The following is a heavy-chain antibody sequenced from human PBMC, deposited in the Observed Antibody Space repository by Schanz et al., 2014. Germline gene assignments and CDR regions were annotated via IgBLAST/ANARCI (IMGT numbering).Heavy chain of an antibody. Sequence: QVQLVQSGTQVKKPGASVKVSCKASGYTLSAYSLHWVRQAPGQGLEWMGWISPYNGNTNYAQKRQGRVTMTTDTSTSTAYMELRSLRSDDTAHYYCVRVPSRDASCDLGGRGTLVTVSS. V-gene: IGHV1-18*01. CDR2: ISPYNGNT. CDR3: VRVPSRDASCDL. CDR1: GYTLSAYS. J-gene: IGHJ2*01.